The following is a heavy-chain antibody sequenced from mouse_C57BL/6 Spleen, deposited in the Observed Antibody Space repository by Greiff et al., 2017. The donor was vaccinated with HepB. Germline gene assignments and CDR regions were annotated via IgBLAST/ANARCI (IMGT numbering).Heavy chain of an antibody. CDR3: ARGEVLITTVVAHFDV. D-gene: IGHD1-1*01. J-gene: IGHJ1*03. V-gene: IGHV3-6*01. Sequence: EVKLMESGPGLVKPSQSLSLTCSVTGYSITSGYYWNWIRQFPGNKLEWMGYISYDGSNNYNPSLKNRISITRDTSKNQFFLKLNSVTTEDTATYYCARGEVLITTVVAHFDVWGTGTTVTVSS. CDR2: ISYDGSN. CDR1: GYSITSGYY.